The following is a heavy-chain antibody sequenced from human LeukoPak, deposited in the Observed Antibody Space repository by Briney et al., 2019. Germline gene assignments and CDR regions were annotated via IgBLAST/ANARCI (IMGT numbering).Heavy chain of an antibody. J-gene: IGHJ4*02. CDR1: GYSFTSYW. CDR2: IDPSDSYT. CDR3: ARRTRDTAMGLIP. D-gene: IGHD5-18*01. Sequence: GESLKISCKGSGYSFTSYWISWVCQMPGKGLEWMGRIDPSDSYTNYSPSFQGHVTISADKSISTAYLQWSSLKASDTAMYYYARRTRDTAMGLIPWGQGTLVTVSS. V-gene: IGHV5-10-1*01.